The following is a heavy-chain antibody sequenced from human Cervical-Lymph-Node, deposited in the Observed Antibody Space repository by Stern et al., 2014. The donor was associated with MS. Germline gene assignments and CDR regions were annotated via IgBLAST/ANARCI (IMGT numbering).Heavy chain of an antibody. CDR2: ITGSGGDT. Sequence: VQLVESGGGLVQPGGSLRLSCAASGFTFSSYAMSWVRQAPGKGLEWVAAITGSGGDTYHADSVKGRFTISRDNSRDTLYLQVNSLRVEDTAAYYCVKGSSAARPYYFDYWGQGSLVTVSS. D-gene: IGHD6-6*01. CDR1: GFTFSSYA. V-gene: IGHV3-23*04. CDR3: VKGSSAARPYYFDY. J-gene: IGHJ4*02.